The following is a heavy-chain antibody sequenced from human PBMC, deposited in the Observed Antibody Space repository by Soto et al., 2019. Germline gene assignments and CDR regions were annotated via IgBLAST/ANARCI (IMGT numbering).Heavy chain of an antibody. V-gene: IGHV1-69*12. CDR2: IIPIFGTA. CDR3: ARAKRADIVVVVAATLDAFDI. J-gene: IGHJ3*02. D-gene: IGHD2-15*01. CDR1: GGTFSSYA. Sequence: QVQLVQSGAEVKKPGSSVKVSCKASGGTFSSYAISWVRQAPGQGLEWMGGIIPIFGTANYAQKFQGRVTITADESTSTASMELSSLRSEDTAVYYCARAKRADIVVVVAATLDAFDIWGQGTMVTVSS.